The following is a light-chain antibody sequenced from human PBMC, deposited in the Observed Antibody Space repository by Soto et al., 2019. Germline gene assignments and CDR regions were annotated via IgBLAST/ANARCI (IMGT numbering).Light chain of an antibody. V-gene: IGLV2-23*02. CDR2: EVS. Sequence: QSALTQPASVSGSLRQSITISCTETSSDVGSYNLVSWYQQHPGKAPKVMIYEVSKRPSGVSNRFSGSKSGNTASLTISGLQSEDEADYYCCSYAGGRTYVFGTGTKVTVL. CDR3: CSYAGGRTYV. CDR1: SSDVGSYNL. J-gene: IGLJ1*01.